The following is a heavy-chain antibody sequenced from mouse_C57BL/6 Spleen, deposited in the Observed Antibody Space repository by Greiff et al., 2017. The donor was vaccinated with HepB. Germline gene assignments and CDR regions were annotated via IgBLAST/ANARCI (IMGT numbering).Heavy chain of an antibody. V-gene: IGHV5-4*01. J-gene: IGHJ3*01. CDR2: ISDGGSYT. D-gene: IGHD2-1*01. Sequence: EVKVVESGGGLVKPGGSLKLSCAASGFTFSSYAMSWVRQTPEKRLDWVATISDGGSYTYYPDNVKGRFTISRDNAKNNLYLQMSHLKSEDTAMYYCARDDYGNYAWFAYWGQGTLVTVSA. CDR3: ARDDYGNYAWFAY. CDR1: GFTFSSYA.